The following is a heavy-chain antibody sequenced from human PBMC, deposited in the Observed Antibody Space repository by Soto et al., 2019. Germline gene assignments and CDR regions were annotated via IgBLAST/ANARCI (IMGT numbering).Heavy chain of an antibody. D-gene: IGHD3-22*01. V-gene: IGHV1-69*06. J-gene: IGHJ1*01. Sequence: SVKVSCKASGYTFSSYAISWVRQAPGQGLEWLGGIIPIFGTANYAQKFQGRVTMTADTSTSTAYMELRSLRSDDTAVYYCARDPEYYNDSCGLGWGRGTVATAS. CDR2: IIPIFGTA. CDR1: GYTFSSYA. CDR3: ARDPEYYNDSCGLG.